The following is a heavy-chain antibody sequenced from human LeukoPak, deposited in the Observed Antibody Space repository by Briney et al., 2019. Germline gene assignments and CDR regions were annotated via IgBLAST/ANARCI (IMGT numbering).Heavy chain of an antibody. D-gene: IGHD6-19*01. CDR3: AKDRDSSLHYYYMDV. Sequence: PGGSLRLSCAASGFSISIYGMHWVRQAPGKGLEWVAVIWYDGSNKYYADSVKGRFTVSRDNSQNSLYLQMNSLRAEDTAVYYCAKDRDSSLHYYYMDVWGKGTTVTVSS. CDR1: GFSISIYG. J-gene: IGHJ6*03. CDR2: IWYDGSNK. V-gene: IGHV3-33*06.